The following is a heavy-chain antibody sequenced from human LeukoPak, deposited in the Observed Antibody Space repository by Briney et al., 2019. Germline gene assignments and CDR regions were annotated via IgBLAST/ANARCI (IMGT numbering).Heavy chain of an antibody. J-gene: IGHJ3*02. D-gene: IGHD4-23*01. V-gene: IGHV4-31*03. CDR1: GASISSGANY. CDR3: ARDHPTGAGGFDI. Sequence: SETLSLTCTVSGASISSGANYWSWIHQHPGKGLEWIGCSQYSGNAHYNPYLRSRVTISVDTSENQFSLKLSSVTAADTAVYYCARDHPTGAGGFDIWGQGTMVTVSS. CDR2: SQYSGNA.